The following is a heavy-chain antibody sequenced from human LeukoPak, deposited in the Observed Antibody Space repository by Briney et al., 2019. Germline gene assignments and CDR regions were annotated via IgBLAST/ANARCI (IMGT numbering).Heavy chain of an antibody. CDR3: ARGQTRIQLWVLDDDAFDI. V-gene: IGHV3-30-3*01. J-gene: IGHJ3*02. Sequence: PGRSLRLSCAASGFTFSSYAMHWVRQAPGKGLEWVAVISYDGSNKYYADSVKGRFTISRDNSKNTLYLQMNSLRAEDTAVYYCARGQTRIQLWVLDDDAFDIWGQGTMVTVSS. CDR2: ISYDGSNK. D-gene: IGHD5-18*01. CDR1: GFTFSSYA.